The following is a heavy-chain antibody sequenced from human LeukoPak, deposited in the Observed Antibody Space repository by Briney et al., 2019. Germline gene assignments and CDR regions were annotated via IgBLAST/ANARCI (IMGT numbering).Heavy chain of an antibody. CDR1: GFTFDDYA. J-gene: IGHJ4*02. CDR3: AKDIDSNGRGYFDY. D-gene: IGHD3-10*01. V-gene: IGHV3-9*01. Sequence: GGSLRLSCAASGFTFDDYAMHWVRQAPGKGLEWVSGISWNSGSIGYADSVKGRFTISRDNAKNSLYLQMNGLRAEDTALYYCAKDIDSNGRGYFDYWGQGTLVTVSS. CDR2: ISWNSGSI.